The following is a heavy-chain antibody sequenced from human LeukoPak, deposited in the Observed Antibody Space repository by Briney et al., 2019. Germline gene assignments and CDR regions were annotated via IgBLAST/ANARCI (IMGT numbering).Heavy chain of an antibody. V-gene: IGHV3-30*04. CDR1: GFTFSSYA. Sequence: GGSLRLSCAASGFTFSSYAMHWVRQAPGKGLEWVAVISYDGSNKYYADSVKGRFTISRDNSKNTLYLQMNSLRAEDTAVYYCARDYSSSYYYGLYWGQGTLVTVSS. CDR3: ARDYSSSYYYGLY. D-gene: IGHD6-13*01. CDR2: ISYDGSNK. J-gene: IGHJ4*02.